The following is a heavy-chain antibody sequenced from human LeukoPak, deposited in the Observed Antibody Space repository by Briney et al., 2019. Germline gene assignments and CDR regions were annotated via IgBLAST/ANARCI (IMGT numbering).Heavy chain of an antibody. Sequence: SETLSLICSVSGASISNKNYFWGWIRQPAGKGLEWIGRIYTSGSTNYNPSLKSRVTMSVDTSKNQFSLKLSSVTAADTAVYYCARGGPNFWSGYFHYWGQGSLVTVSS. CDR3: ARGGPNFWSGYFHY. V-gene: IGHV4-4*07. J-gene: IGHJ4*02. CDR2: IYTSGST. CDR1: GASISNKNYF. D-gene: IGHD3-3*01.